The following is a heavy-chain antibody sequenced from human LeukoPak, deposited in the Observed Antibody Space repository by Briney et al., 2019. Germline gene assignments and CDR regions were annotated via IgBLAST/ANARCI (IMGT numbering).Heavy chain of an antibody. J-gene: IGHJ6*03. Sequence: ASVKVSCKASGYTFIDYYMHWVRQAPGQGLEWMGWINPNSGGTNYAQKFQGRVTMTRDTSITTAYMELSRLRSEDTAVYYCAADSWGSGSPGYYYYMDVWGKGTTVTVSS. D-gene: IGHD3-10*01. CDR1: GYTFIDYY. CDR2: INPNSGGT. V-gene: IGHV1-2*02. CDR3: AADSWGSGSPGYYYYMDV.